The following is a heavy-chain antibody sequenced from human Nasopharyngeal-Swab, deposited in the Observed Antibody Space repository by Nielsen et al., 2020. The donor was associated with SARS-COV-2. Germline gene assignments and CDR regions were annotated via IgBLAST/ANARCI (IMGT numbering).Heavy chain of an antibody. V-gene: IGHV3-30*03. CDR3: ARADRGGSYFSEYYYYMDV. J-gene: IGHJ6*03. D-gene: IGHD1-26*01. Sequence: RGSLRLSCAASGFTFSHYAMHWVRQAPGKGLEWVAVILYDGSDKNYADSVKGRFTISRDNSKNTLYLQMNSLRAEDTAVYYCARADRGGSYFSEYYYYMDVWGKGTTVTVSS. CDR1: GFTFSHYA. CDR2: ILYDGSDK.